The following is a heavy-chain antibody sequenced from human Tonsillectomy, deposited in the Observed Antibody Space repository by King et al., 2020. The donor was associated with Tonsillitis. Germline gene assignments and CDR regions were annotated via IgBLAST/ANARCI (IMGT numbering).Heavy chain of an antibody. D-gene: IGHD3-10*01. CDR2: IYSGGSST. CDR3: GKDYGSGDAFDI. V-gene: IGHV3-23*03. CDR1: GFTFSSYA. Sequence: VQLVETGGGLVQPGGSLRLSCADSGFTFSSYAMSWVRQAPGKGLEWVSFIYSGGSSTYYADSLKGRFTISRDNSKNTLYLQMNTLRSEETAVYYCGKDYGSGDAFDIWGQGTMGTVSS. J-gene: IGHJ3*02.